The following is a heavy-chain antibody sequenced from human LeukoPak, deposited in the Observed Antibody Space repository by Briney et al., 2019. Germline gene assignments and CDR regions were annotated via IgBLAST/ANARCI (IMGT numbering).Heavy chain of an antibody. D-gene: IGHD3-22*01. Sequence: ASVKVSCKASGYTFTCYYMHWVRQAPGQALEWMGWINPNSGGTNYAQKFQGRVTMTRDTSISTAYMELSRLRSDDTALYYCARDQHYSSASDDAFDIWGQGTMVTVSS. V-gene: IGHV1-2*02. CDR1: GYTFTCYY. J-gene: IGHJ3*02. CDR3: ARDQHYSSASDDAFDI. CDR2: INPNSGGT.